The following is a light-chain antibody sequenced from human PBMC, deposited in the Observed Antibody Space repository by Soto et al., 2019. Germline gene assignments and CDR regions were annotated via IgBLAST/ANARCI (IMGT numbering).Light chain of an antibody. CDR1: QSVLYSSNNRNY. CDR3: QQYYSTPFA. CDR2: LAS. Sequence: DIVMTQSPDSLAVSLGDRATISCNSSQSVLYSSNNRNYLAWYQQKPRQPPNLLIYLASTRESGVPDRFSGSGSGTDFTLTISSLQAEDVAVYYCQQYYSTPFAFGGGTKVDIK. V-gene: IGKV4-1*01. J-gene: IGKJ4*01.